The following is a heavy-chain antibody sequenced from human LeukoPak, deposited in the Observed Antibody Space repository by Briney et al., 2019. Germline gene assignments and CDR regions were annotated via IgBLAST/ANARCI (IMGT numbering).Heavy chain of an antibody. Sequence: GGSLRLSCAASGFTFSSYAMHWVRQAPGKGLEWVAVISYDGSNKYYADSVKGRFTISRDNSKNTLYLQMNSLRAEDTAVYYCAREGLGSGSYKTVDYWGQGTLVTVSS. D-gene: IGHD3-10*01. J-gene: IGHJ4*02. CDR2: ISYDGSNK. V-gene: IGHV3-30*14. CDR1: GFTFSSYA. CDR3: AREGLGSGSYKTVDY.